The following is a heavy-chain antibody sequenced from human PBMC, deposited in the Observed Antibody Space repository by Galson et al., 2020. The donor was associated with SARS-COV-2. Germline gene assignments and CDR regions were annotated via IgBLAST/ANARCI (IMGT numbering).Heavy chain of an antibody. J-gene: IGHJ4*02. D-gene: IGHD3-22*01. V-gene: IGHV4-34*01. CDR2: INHSGST. CDR1: GGSFSGYY. CDR3: ASAVYDHRIKY. Sequence: SETLSLTCAVYGGSFSGYYWSWIRQPPGKGLEWIGEINHSGSTNYNPSLKSRVTISVDTSKNQFSLKLSSVTAADTAVYYCASAVYDHRIKYWGQGTLVTVSS.